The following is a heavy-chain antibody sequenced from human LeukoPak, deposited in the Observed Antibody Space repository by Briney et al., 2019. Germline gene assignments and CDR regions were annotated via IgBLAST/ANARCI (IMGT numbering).Heavy chain of an antibody. J-gene: IGHJ4*02. Sequence: GGSLRLSCAASGFTFSIYAMTWVRQAPGKGLEWPSAMTHSGVSTYYAESVRGRFTISRDNSNNTLFLQMNSLRAEDTALYYCAKAWGSSWVFFDHWGQGTLVTVSS. CDR2: MTHSGVST. D-gene: IGHD6-13*01. V-gene: IGHV3-23*01. CDR3: AKAWGSSWVFFDH. CDR1: GFTFSIYA.